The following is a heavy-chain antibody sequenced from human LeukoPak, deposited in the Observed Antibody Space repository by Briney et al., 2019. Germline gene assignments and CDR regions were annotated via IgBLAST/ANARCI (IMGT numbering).Heavy chain of an antibody. J-gene: IGHJ4*02. CDR2: INTYKGAT. CDR1: GYTLTNYN. D-gene: IGHD4-23*01. V-gene: IGHV1-18*01. CDR3: AREFGHCYGDNCFYFFDT. Sequence: GASVKVSCKASGYTLTNYNISWVRQAPGQGLEWLGWINTYKGATLYAQKLQGRVTMTADTSTNTAYMELRSLRFDDTAVYYCAREFGHCYGDNCFYFFDTWGQGFRVTVSS.